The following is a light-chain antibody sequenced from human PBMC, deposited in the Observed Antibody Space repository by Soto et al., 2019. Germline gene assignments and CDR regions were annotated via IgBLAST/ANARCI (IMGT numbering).Light chain of an antibody. CDR1: QGVNRD. V-gene: IGKV3-15*01. CDR2: RAS. Sequence: EIIMTQSPATLSVSPGESATLSCRASQGVNRDLAWFQQRPGQAPRLLIYRASTRATGIPPRFSGSGFGTEFTLTISRLEPEDFAVYCCQQFDGSLWTFGPGTKVEIK. CDR3: QQFDGSLWT. J-gene: IGKJ1*01.